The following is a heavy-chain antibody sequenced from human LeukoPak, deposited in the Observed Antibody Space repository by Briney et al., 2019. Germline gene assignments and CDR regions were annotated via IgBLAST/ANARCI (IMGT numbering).Heavy chain of an antibody. CDR1: GGSISSSSYY. Sequence: SETLSLTCTVSGGSISSSSYYWGWIRQPPGKGLEWIGSIYYSGSTYYNPSLKSRVTISVDTSKNQFSLKLSSVTAADTAVYYCARVVGYCSGGSCYSNNWFDPWGQGTLVTVSS. J-gene: IGHJ5*02. CDR2: IYYSGST. D-gene: IGHD2-15*01. V-gene: IGHV4-39*07. CDR3: ARVVGYCSGGSCYSNNWFDP.